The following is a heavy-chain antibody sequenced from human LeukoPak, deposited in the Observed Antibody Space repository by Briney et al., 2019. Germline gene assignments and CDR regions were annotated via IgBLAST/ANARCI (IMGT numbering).Heavy chain of an antibody. CDR3: ARAGYCSSTSCGVDY. CDR2: ISAYNGNT. Sequence: GASVKVSCKASGYTFTSYGISWVRQAPGQGLEWMGWISAYNGNTNYAQKLQGRVTMTTDTSTSTAYMELRSLRSEDTAVYYCARAGYCSSTSCGVDYWGQGTLVTVSS. D-gene: IGHD2-2*01. CDR1: GYTFTSYG. J-gene: IGHJ4*02. V-gene: IGHV1-18*01.